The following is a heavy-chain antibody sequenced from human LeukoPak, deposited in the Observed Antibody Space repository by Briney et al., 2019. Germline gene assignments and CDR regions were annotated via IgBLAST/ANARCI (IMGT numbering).Heavy chain of an antibody. J-gene: IGHJ4*02. D-gene: IGHD2-15*01. CDR1: GGSIRSYY. CDR2: IHTSGST. Sequence: SETLSLTCTVSGGSIRSYYWNWIRQPAGKGLEWIGRIHTSGSTNYNPSLKSRVTMSVDTSKNKFSLKLSSVTAADTAVYYCARVICSGGSCRFDYWGQGTLVTVSS. CDR3: ARVICSGGSCRFDY. V-gene: IGHV4-4*07.